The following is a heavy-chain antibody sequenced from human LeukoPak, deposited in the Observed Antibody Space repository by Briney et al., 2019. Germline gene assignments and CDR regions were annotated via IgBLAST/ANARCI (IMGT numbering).Heavy chain of an antibody. V-gene: IGHV1-46*01. CDR3: ARATRIAAAGTYPIDY. D-gene: IGHD6-13*01. Sequence: ASVKVSCKASGYTFTSYYMHWVRQAPGQGLEWMGIINPSGGSTSYAQKFQGRVTMTRDTSTSTVYMEPSSLRSEDTAVYYCARATRIAAAGTYPIDYWGQGTLVTVSS. CDR2: INPSGGST. CDR1: GYTFTSYY. J-gene: IGHJ4*02.